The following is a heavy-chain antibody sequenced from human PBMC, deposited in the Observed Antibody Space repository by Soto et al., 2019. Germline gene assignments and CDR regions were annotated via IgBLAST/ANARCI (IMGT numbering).Heavy chain of an antibody. CDR1: GFTFSSYW. CDR2: IKQDGSEK. V-gene: IGHV3-7*01. D-gene: IGHD6-19*01. CDR3: AREIAVAAYYYYGMDV. J-gene: IGHJ6*02. Sequence: GGSLRLSCAASGFTFSSYWMSWVRQAPGKGLEWVANIKQDGSEKYYVDSVKGRFTISRDNAKNSLYRQMNSLRAEDTAVYYCAREIAVAAYYYYGMDVWGQGTTVTVSS.